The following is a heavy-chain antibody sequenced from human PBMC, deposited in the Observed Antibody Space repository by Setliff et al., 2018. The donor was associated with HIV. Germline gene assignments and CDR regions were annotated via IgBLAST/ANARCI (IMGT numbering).Heavy chain of an antibody. CDR1: GYMILGYK. J-gene: IGHJ3*01. Sequence: ASVKVSCKAIGYMILGYKMNWVRQAPGQGLEWIGRISPNNGAAEYAPKFQGRVSMTLDTSISTAYLEIPRLTSDDAAVYFCARPRVFDSFDVWGQGSKVTISS. V-gene: IGHV1-2*06. D-gene: IGHD6-6*01. CDR2: ISPNNGAA. CDR3: ARPRVFDSFDV.